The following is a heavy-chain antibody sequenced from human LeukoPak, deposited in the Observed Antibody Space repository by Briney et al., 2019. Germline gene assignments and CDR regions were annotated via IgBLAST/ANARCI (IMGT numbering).Heavy chain of an antibody. V-gene: IGHV1-2*03. J-gene: IGHJ4*02. CDR2: INPDSGGT. D-gene: IGHD3-10*01. CDR3: AREYYYGSGNYYNRIDY. Sequence: LVASVKVSCKASGYTFTDRYIHWVRQAPGQGLEWMGWINPDSGGTNYAQNFHGRVTMTRDTSISTAYMAVSRLRSDDTAVYYCAREYYYGSGNYYNRIDYWGQGTLVTVSS. CDR1: GYTFTDRY.